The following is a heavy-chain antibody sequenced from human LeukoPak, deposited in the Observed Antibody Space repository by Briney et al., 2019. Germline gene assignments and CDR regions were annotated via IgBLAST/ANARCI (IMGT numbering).Heavy chain of an antibody. CDR3: ARGRIAAAEYYFDY. Sequence: GGSLRLSCAASGFTFSGHAMGWVRQAPGKGLEWVSSITGSGGGTYYGDSVKGRFTISRDNSKNTLYLQMNSLRAEDTAVYYCARGRIAAAEYYFDYWGQGTLVTVSS. V-gene: IGHV3-23*01. J-gene: IGHJ4*02. D-gene: IGHD6-13*01. CDR2: ITGSGGGT. CDR1: GFTFSGHA.